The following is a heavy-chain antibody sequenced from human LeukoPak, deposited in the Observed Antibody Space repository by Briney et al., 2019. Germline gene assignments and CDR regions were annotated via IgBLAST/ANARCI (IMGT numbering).Heavy chain of an antibody. CDR1: GGTFSSYA. Sequence: SVKVSCRASGGTFSSYAISWVRQAPGQGLEWMGRIIPIFGAPNYAQKLQGRVTITTDESTRTAYTELSSLRSEDTAMYYCAREGSFLGYCSGGRCSNWFDPWGQGTLVTVSS. D-gene: IGHD2-15*01. CDR3: AREGSFLGYCSGGRCSNWFDP. V-gene: IGHV1-69*05. J-gene: IGHJ5*02. CDR2: IIPIFGAP.